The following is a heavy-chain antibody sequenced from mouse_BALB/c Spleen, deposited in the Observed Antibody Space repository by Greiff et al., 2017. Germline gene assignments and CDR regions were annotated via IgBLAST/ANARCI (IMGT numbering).Heavy chain of an antibody. CDR2: ISDGGSYT. J-gene: IGHJ3*01. CDR3: ARGAGFAY. D-gene: IGHD3-3*01. Sequence: EVKLMESGGGLVKPGGSLKLSCAAPGFTFSDYYMYWVRQTPEKRLEWVATISDGGSYTYYPDSVKGRFTISRDNAKNNLYLQMSSLKSEDTAMYYCARGAGFAYWGQGTLVTVSA. V-gene: IGHV5-4*02. CDR1: GFTFSDYY.